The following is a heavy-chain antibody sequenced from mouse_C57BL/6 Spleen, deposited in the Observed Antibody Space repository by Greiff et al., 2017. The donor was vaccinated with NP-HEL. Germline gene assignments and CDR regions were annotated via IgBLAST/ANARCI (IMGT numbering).Heavy chain of an antibody. V-gene: IGHV1-26*01. CDR3: ARPGSSYGEDVDY. Sequence: EVQLQQSGPELVKPGASVKISCKASGFTFTDYYMNWVKQSHGKSLEWIGDINPNTGGTSYNQKFKGKGTLTVDNSSSTAYLELPSLTSEDSAVYYCARPGSSYGEDVDYWRQGNSVTVAS. J-gene: IGHJ4*01. D-gene: IGHD1-1*01. CDR2: INPNTGGT. CDR1: GFTFTDYY.